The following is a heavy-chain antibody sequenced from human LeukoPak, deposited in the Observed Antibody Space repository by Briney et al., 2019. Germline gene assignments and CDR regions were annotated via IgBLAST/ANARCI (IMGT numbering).Heavy chain of an antibody. CDR2: IYYSGST. CDR3: ARSALYLDY. CDR1: GGSISSYY. J-gene: IGHJ4*02. Sequence: PSETLSLTCTVSGGSISSYYWSWIRQPPGKGLEWIGYIYYSGSTNYNPSLKSRVTISVDTSKKQFSLKLSSVTAADTAVYYCARSALYLDYWGQGTLVTVSS. V-gene: IGHV4-59*08.